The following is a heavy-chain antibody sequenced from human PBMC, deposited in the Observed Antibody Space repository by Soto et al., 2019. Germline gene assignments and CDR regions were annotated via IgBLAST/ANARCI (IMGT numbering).Heavy chain of an antibody. D-gene: IGHD3-10*01. CDR3: TRGITLIRGVIPPGYYYVMDV. CDR2: FNPIFETA. Sequence: QVQLVQSGAEVKKPGSSVKVSCKASGGTFSSYAISWVRQAPGQGLEWMGGFNPIFETANYAQKFQGRVTITADESTNTAYMELSSLRSEDTAVYYCTRGITLIRGVIPPGYYYVMDVWGQGTTVAVSS. CDR1: GGTFSSYA. J-gene: IGHJ6*02. V-gene: IGHV1-69*01.